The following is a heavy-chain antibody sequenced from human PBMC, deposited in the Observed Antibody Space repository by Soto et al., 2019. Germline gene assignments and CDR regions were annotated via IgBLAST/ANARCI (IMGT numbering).Heavy chain of an antibody. CDR3: VKLLAQNFDY. Sequence: EVQLLESGGGLVQPGGSLRLSCAASGFAFSTYAMSWVRQAPGKGLEWVSSIDRGGGSTNYADSVKGRFTISRDNSKNTLYKQMNSLRAEDTAVYYCVKLLAQNFDYWGQGVLLTVSS. V-gene: IGHV3-23*01. CDR2: IDRGGGST. CDR1: GFAFSTYA. J-gene: IGHJ4*02.